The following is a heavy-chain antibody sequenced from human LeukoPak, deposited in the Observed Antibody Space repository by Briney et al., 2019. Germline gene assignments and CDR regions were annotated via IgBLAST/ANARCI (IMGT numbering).Heavy chain of an antibody. J-gene: IGHJ4*02. D-gene: IGHD5-18*01. CDR1: GFTFRNFW. V-gene: IGHV3-74*01. CDR2: ISGDESST. Sequence: GGSLRLSCAASGFTFRNFWMHWVRQAPGKGLVWVSRISGDESSTSYADSVKGRFTISRDNAKNTLYLHMNSLRAEDTAVYYCARADVGYSSGLTALWGQGTLVTVSS. CDR3: ARADVGYSSGLTAL.